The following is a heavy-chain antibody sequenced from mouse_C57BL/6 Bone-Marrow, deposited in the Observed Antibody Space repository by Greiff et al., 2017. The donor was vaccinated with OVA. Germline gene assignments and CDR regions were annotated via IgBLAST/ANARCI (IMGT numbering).Heavy chain of an antibody. CDR2: ISDGGSYT. CDR1: GFTFSSYA. V-gene: IGHV5-4*03. J-gene: IGHJ2*01. CDR3: ARGTGTTVVAFDY. Sequence: EVMLVESGGGLVKPGGSLKLSCAASGFTFSSYAMSWVRQTPEKGLEWVATISDGGSYTYYPDNVKGRFTISRDNAKNNLYLQMSHLKSEDTAMYYCARGTGTTVVAFDYWGQGTTLTVSS. D-gene: IGHD1-1*01.